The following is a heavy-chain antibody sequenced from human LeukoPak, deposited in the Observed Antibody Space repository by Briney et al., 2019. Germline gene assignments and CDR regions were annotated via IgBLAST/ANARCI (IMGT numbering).Heavy chain of an antibody. J-gene: IGHJ4*02. V-gene: IGHV3-23*01. CDR3: AKDLGYASGWYDDY. D-gene: IGHD6-19*01. Sequence: GGSLRLSCAASGFTFSSYAMSWVRQAPGKGLEWVSAISGSGGSTYYADSVKGRFTISRDNSKNTLYLQMNSLRAEDTALYYCAKDLGYASGWYDDYWGQGTLVTVSS. CDR1: GFTFSSYA. CDR2: ISGSGGST.